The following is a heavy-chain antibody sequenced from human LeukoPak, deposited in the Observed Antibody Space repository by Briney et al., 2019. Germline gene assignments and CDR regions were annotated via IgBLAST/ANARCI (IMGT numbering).Heavy chain of an antibody. D-gene: IGHD6-13*01. CDR1: EFTFSSYA. J-gene: IGHJ4*02. CDR3: AKGRQQQPYYFDY. V-gene: IGHV3-23*01. CDR2: ISGGDGTT. Sequence: PGGSLILSCAASEFTFSSYAMSWVRQAPGKGLEWVSSISGGDGTTYYADSVKGRFTISRDNSKNTLYLQMNSLRVDDTAVYFCAKGRQQQPYYFDYWGQGTLVTVSS.